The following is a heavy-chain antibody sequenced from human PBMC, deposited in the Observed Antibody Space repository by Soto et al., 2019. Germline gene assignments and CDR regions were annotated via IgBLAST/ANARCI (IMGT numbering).Heavy chain of an antibody. CDR3: ASHGSGDYFWFDP. CDR1: GFTFSNFW. D-gene: IGHD4-17*01. Sequence: VGSLRLSCAASGFTFSNFWVHWVRQAPGKGLVWVSRASPDGSSTSYADSVKGRFTISRDNAKNMLYMEMNSLRAEDTAVYYCASHGSGDYFWFDPWGQGTLVTV. V-gene: IGHV3-74*01. CDR2: ASPDGSST. J-gene: IGHJ5*02.